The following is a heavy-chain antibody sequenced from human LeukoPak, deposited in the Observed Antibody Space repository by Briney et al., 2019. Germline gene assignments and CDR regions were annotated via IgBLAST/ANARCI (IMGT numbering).Heavy chain of an antibody. CDR1: GFTFSSYA. CDR3: ARVARGYSSSSVDY. V-gene: IGHV3-30-3*01. D-gene: IGHD6-6*01. J-gene: IGHJ4*02. CDR2: ISYDGSNK. Sequence: GGSLRLSCAASGFTFSSYAMHWVRQAPGKGLEWVAVISYDGSNKYYADSVKGRFTISRDNSKNTLYLQMNSLRAEDTAVYYCARVARGYSSSSVDYWGQGTLVTVSS.